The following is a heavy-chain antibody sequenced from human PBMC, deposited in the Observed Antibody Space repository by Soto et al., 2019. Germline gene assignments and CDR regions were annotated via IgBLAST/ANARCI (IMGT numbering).Heavy chain of an antibody. CDR3: AKCVVADPPFHYYYMDV. V-gene: IGHV3-23*01. CDR2: ISGSGGST. Sequence: EVQLLESGGGLVQPGGSLRLSCAASGFTFSSYAMSWVRQAPGKGLEWVSAISGSGGSTYYADSVKGRFTISRDNSKNTQSLQRNSLRAEDTAVYYSAKCVVADPPFHYYYMDVWCEGTTVTVSS. CDR1: GFTFSSYA. J-gene: IGHJ6*03.